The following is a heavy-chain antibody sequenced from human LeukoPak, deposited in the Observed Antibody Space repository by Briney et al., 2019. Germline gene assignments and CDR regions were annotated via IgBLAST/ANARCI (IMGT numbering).Heavy chain of an antibody. D-gene: IGHD3-10*01. CDR2: ISDGGSNE. CDR1: GFTFSSYA. CDR3: ATPKGGSGSHRAPLEY. V-gene: IGHV3-30-3*01. Sequence: PGGSLRLSCAASGFTFSSYAMHWVRQAPGKGLEWVAIISDGGSNEYYADSVKGRFTISRDNSKNTLYLQMNSLRAEDTAVYYCATPKGGSGSHRAPLEYWGQGTLVTVST. J-gene: IGHJ4*02.